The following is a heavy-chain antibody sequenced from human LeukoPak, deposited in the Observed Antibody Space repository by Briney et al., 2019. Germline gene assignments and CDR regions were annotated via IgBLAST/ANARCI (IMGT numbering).Heavy chain of an antibody. D-gene: IGHD3/OR15-3a*01. CDR3: AKQRTYFDY. Sequence: GGSLRLSCAASGFTFSTYAMSWVRQAPGKGLEWVSSISGSGGNTHYADSVKGRFTISRDNSKNTLFLQMNSLRAEDTAVYYCAKQRTYFDYWGQGTLVTVSS. V-gene: IGHV3-23*01. J-gene: IGHJ4*02. CDR1: GFTFSTYA. CDR2: ISGSGGNT.